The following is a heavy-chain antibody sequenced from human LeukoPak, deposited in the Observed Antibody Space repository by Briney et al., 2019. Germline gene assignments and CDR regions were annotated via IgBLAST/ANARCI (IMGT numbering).Heavy chain of an antibody. Sequence: GASVKVSCKASGYTFTSYDINWVRQATGQGLEWMGWMNPNSGNTGYAQKFQGRVTITRNTSISTAYMELSSLRSEDTAVYYCARGGDSSSLVDYYYYMDVWGKGTTVTVSS. CDR1: GYTFTSYD. CDR2: MNPNSGNT. V-gene: IGHV1-8*03. J-gene: IGHJ6*03. D-gene: IGHD6-6*01. CDR3: ARGGDSSSLVDYYYYMDV.